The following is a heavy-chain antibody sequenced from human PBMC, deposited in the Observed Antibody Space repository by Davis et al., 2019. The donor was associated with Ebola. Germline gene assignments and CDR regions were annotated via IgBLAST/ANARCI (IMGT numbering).Heavy chain of an antibody. CDR2: IINDGSST. CDR1: GFSFSSYW. Sequence: GESLKISCAASGFSFSSYWMYWVRQAPGKGLEWVSRIINDGSSTNYADSVKGRFTISRDNAGNALHLDMNSLRPEDTAVYYCARGPTVAGMGNTFDIWGQGTVVTVSS. D-gene: IGHD6-19*01. CDR3: ARGPTVAGMGNTFDI. V-gene: IGHV3-74*01. J-gene: IGHJ3*02.